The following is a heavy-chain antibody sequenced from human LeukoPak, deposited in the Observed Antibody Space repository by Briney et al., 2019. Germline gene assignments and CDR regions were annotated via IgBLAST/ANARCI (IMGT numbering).Heavy chain of an antibody. Sequence: SETLSLTCTVSSGSISSGSYSWSWIRQPPGRGLEWIGYVYHSGGTYYNPSLKSRVTISVDTSKNQFSLKLSSVTAADTAVYYCARGCSAGTPHNWFDPWGQGTLVTVSS. CDR2: VYHSGGT. D-gene: IGHD6-13*01. CDR1: SGSISSGSYS. CDR3: ARGCSAGTPHNWFDP. V-gene: IGHV4-30-2*01. J-gene: IGHJ5*02.